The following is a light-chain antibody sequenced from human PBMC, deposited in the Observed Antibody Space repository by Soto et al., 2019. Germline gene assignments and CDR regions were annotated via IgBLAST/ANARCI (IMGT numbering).Light chain of an antibody. J-gene: IGKJ5*01. V-gene: IGKV3-20*01. CDR2: GAS. Sequence: EIVLTQSPGTMSLSPGERATLSCRASQSVSSSYLAWYQQKPGQAPRLLIYGASSRATGTPDRFSGRGSGTDFTLSISRLEPEDFAVYYCQQYGASPIYTFGQGTRLEIK. CDR1: QSVSSSY. CDR3: QQYGASPIYT.